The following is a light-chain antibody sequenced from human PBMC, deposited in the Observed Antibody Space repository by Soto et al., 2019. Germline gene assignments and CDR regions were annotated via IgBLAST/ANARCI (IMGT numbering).Light chain of an antibody. Sequence: DNVLTKSRVQRSLYTGERATLPWGYTQSVSGYLVWYQQKPGQATRLLIYGTSYRATGIPDRFSVSGSGTDFSLTISRLEPEDFAVYYCQQRSNWPPMTVSQGTRVEIK. V-gene: IGKV3-11*01. CDR2: GTS. J-gene: IGKJ5*01. CDR1: QSVSGY. CDR3: QQRSNWPPMT.